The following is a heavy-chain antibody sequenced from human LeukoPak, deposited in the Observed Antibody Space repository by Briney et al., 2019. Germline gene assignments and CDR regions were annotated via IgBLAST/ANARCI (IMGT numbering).Heavy chain of an antibody. D-gene: IGHD3-10*01. Sequence: SETLSLTCTVSGGSISSYYWSWIRQPPGKGLEWIGYIYYSGSTNYNPSLKSRVTISVDTSKNQFSLKLSSVTAADTAVYYCASYYYGSGSYTHFDYWGQGTLVTASS. CDR2: IYYSGST. V-gene: IGHV4-59*12. CDR3: ASYYYGSGSYTHFDY. J-gene: IGHJ4*02. CDR1: GGSISSYY.